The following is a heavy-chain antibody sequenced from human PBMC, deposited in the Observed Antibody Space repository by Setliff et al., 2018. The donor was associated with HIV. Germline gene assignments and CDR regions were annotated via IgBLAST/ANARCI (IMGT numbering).Heavy chain of an antibody. CDR3: ARDTSFGY. V-gene: IGHV4-61*09. CDR2: IHTTGTT. CDR1: GGSISSGSYY. Sequence: PSETLSLTCTVSGGSISSGSYYWSWIRQPAGEGLEWIGQIHTTGTTNCNPSLKSRVTISVDTSKNQFSLKLTSVTAADTAVYFCARDTSFGYWGQGTLVTVSS. J-gene: IGHJ4*02.